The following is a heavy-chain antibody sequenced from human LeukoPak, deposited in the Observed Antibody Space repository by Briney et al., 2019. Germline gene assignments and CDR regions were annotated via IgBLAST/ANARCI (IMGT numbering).Heavy chain of an antibody. CDR1: GYSFTSYW. D-gene: IGHD3-16*01. CDR2: IYPGDSDT. CDR3: ARHGIMITFGRVTEIDY. J-gene: IGHJ4*02. V-gene: IGHV5-51*01. Sequence: GESLKISCKGSGYSFTSYWIGWVRQMPGKGLEWMGIIYPGDSDTRYSPSFQGQVTISADKSISTAYLQWSSLKASDTAMYYCARHGIMITFGRVTEIDYWGQGTLVTVSS.